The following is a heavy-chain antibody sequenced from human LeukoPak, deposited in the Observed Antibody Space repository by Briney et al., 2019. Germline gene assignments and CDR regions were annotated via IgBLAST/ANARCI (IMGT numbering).Heavy chain of an antibody. J-gene: IGHJ3*02. CDR3: ARVPGYSSGWPRIDI. Sequence: SETLSLTCTVSGYSISSGYYWGWIRQPPGKGLEWIGSIYYSGSTYYNPSLKSRVTISVDTSKNQFSLKLSSVTAADTAVYYCARVPGYSSGWPRIDIWGQGTMVTVSS. CDR2: IYYSGST. V-gene: IGHV4-38-2*02. CDR1: GYSISSGYY. D-gene: IGHD6-19*01.